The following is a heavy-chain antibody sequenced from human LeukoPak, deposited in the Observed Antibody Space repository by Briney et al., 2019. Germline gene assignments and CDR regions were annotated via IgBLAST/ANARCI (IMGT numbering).Heavy chain of an antibody. CDR3: AYSKYYYDSSGPQYYYYGMDV. Sequence: GASVKVSCKASGYTFTSYDINWVRQATGQGLEWMGWMNPHSDTGYAQKFQGRVTVTRNASISTAYMELSSLRSEDTAVYYCAYSKYYYDSSGPQYYYYGMDVWGQGTTVTVSS. CDR1: GYTFTSYD. CDR2: MNPHSDT. D-gene: IGHD3-22*01. V-gene: IGHV1-8*01. J-gene: IGHJ6*02.